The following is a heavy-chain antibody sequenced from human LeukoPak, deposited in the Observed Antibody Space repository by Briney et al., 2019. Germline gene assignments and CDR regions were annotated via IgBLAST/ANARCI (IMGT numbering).Heavy chain of an antibody. V-gene: IGHV5-51*01. CDR3: ARHSDVIGAI. Sequence: GESLKISFKASGYTFTHQWIGWVRQMSGSGLEWMGIIYPRDSDTICSPSFQGHVTISADTSINTAYLEWSSLEASDTAIYYCARHSDVIGAIWGQGTLVTVSS. CDR1: GYTFTHQW. J-gene: IGHJ4*02. CDR2: IYPRDSDT. D-gene: IGHD3-10*01.